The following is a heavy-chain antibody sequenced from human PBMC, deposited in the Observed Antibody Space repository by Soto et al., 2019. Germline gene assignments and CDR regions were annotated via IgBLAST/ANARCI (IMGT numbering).Heavy chain of an antibody. Sequence: QVQLQESGPGLVKPSETLSLTCTVSGGSIRTYYWSWIRQPPGEGLEWIGYSYYSGRTNYNPSLKSRVTIPVDTSKNQFSLKLTSVTPADTAVYYCAREREGSGYDYWGQGTLVTVSS. D-gene: IGHD5-12*01. CDR2: SYYSGRT. CDR3: AREREGSGYDY. J-gene: IGHJ4*02. CDR1: GGSIRTYY. V-gene: IGHV4-59*01.